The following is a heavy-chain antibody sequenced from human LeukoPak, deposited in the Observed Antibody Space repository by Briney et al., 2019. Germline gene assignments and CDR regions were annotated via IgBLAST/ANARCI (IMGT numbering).Heavy chain of an antibody. CDR3: ARDGGGSAWAFDL. Sequence: GGSLRLSCVASAFTFLSFEMNWVRQAPGKGLEWVAYISSSGDKKDYADSVKGRFTVSRDNAKNSVYLQVNSLRVEDTALYFCARDGGGSAWAFDLWGQGTLVTVSS. CDR2: ISSSGDKK. CDR1: AFTFLSFE. V-gene: IGHV3-48*03. D-gene: IGHD2-15*01. J-gene: IGHJ4*02.